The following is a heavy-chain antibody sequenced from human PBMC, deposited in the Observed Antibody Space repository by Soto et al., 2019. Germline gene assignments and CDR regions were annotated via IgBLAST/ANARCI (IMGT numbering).Heavy chain of an antibody. V-gene: IGHV3-48*02. CDR2: ISSSSSTI. CDR3: ARDLWQQLGTENDY. D-gene: IGHD6-13*01. J-gene: IGHJ4*02. Sequence: GGSLRLSCAASGFTFSSYSMNWVRQAPGKGLEWVSYISSSSSTIYYADSVKGRFTISRDNAKNSLYLQMNSLRDEDTAVYYCARDLWQQLGTENDYWGQGTLVTVSS. CDR1: GFTFSSYS.